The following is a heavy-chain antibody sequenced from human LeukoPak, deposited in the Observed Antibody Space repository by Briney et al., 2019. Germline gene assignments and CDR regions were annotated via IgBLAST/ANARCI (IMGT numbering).Heavy chain of an antibody. CDR2: ISSSSSYI. J-gene: IGHJ4*02. CDR1: GFTFSSYS. CDR3: AKVREYSSPYYFDY. V-gene: IGHV3-21*04. D-gene: IGHD6-6*01. Sequence: PGGSLRLSRAASGFTFSSYSMNWVRQAPGKGLEWVSSISSSSSYIYYADSVKGRFTISRDNAKNSLYLQMNSLRAEDTAVYYCAKVREYSSPYYFDYWGQGTLVTVSS.